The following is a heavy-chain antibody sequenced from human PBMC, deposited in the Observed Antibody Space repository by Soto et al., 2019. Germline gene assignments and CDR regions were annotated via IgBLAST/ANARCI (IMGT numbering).Heavy chain of an antibody. CDR1: GFTFSSYA. CDR3: AKDPRLGYCRGGSCTVV. Sequence: PGGSLRLSCAASGFTFSSYAMSWVRQAPGKGLEWVSAISGSGGSTYYADSVKGRFTISRDNSKNTLYLQMNSLRAEDTAVYYCAKDPRLGYCRGGSCTVVRGQGTMVTVSS. CDR2: ISGSGGST. J-gene: IGHJ6*02. V-gene: IGHV3-23*01. D-gene: IGHD2-15*01.